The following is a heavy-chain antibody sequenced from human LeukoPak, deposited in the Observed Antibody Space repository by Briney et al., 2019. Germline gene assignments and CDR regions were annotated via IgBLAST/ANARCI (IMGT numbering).Heavy chain of an antibody. Sequence: GGALRLSCAASGFTFTTFGIHWVRQAPGKGLEWVAAISPDGNLEYCTDSVKGRFTISRDNSKNMIYLQMSSLRGEDSALYYCAKINNNDDYWGQGTLVTVSS. V-gene: IGHV3-30*18. CDR3: AKINNNDDY. D-gene: IGHD1/OR15-1a*01. CDR1: GFTFTTFG. CDR2: ISPDGNLE. J-gene: IGHJ4*02.